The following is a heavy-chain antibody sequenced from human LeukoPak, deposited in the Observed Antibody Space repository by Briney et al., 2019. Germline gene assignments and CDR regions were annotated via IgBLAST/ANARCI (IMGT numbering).Heavy chain of an antibody. D-gene: IGHD1-1*01. CDR1: GFTFSDHY. CDR2: IRNKANSYTT. V-gene: IGHV3-72*01. J-gene: IGHJ6*04. Sequence: GGSLRLSCAASGFTFSDHYMDWVRQAPGKGLEWVCRIRNKANSYTTDYAASVKGRFSISRDESENLVYLQMNSLKTEDTAVYYCARGPSISTTHTAYYYGMDVWGKGTTVTVSS. CDR3: ARGPSISTTHTAYYYGMDV.